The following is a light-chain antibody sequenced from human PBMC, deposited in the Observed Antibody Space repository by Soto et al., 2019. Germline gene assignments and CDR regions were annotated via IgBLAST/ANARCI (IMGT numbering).Light chain of an antibody. Sequence: EIVMTQSPATLSVSPGERAALSCRASQSVSSNLAWYQQKPGQAPRLLIYGASTRATGIPARFSGSGSGTDFTLTISSLQPEDFAVYYCQQYNNWPPVYTFGQGTKLEIK. CDR2: GAS. CDR1: QSVSSN. CDR3: QQYNNWPPVYT. V-gene: IGKV3-15*01. J-gene: IGKJ2*01.